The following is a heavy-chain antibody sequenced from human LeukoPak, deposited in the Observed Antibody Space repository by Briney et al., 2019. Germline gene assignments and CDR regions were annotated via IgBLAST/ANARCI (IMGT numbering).Heavy chain of an antibody. Sequence: SETLSLTCAVSGGSISSSNWWSWVRQPPGKGLEWIGEIYHSGSTNYNPSLKSRVTISVDKSKNQFSLKLSSVTAADTAVYYCARTVQFSYYYYYMDVWGKGTTVTVSS. CDR2: IYHSGST. D-gene: IGHD4-11*01. CDR3: ARTVQFSYYYYYMDV. CDR1: GGSISSSNW. J-gene: IGHJ6*03. V-gene: IGHV4-4*02.